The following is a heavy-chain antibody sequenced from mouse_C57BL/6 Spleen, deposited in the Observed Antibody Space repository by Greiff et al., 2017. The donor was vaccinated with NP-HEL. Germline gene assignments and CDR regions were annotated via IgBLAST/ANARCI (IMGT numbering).Heavy chain of an antibody. D-gene: IGHD2-1*01. CDR2: ISDGGSYT. CDR1: GFTFSSYA. V-gene: IGHV5-4*01. J-gene: IGHJ4*01. Sequence: EVKLVESGGGLVKPGGSLKLSCAASGFTFSSYAMSWVRQTPEKRLEWVATISDGGSYTYYPDNVKGRFTISRDKAKNNLYLQMSHLKSEDTAMYYCARDLPYYAMDYWGQGTSVTVSS. CDR3: ARDLPYYAMDY.